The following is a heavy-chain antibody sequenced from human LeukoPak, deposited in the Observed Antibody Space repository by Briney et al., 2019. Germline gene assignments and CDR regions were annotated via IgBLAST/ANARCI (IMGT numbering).Heavy chain of an antibody. Sequence: SETLSLTCAVYGGSFSGYYWSWIRQPPGKGLEWIGEINHSGSTNYNPSLKSRVTISVDTSKNQFSLKLSSVTAADTAVYYCALLDLGYCSSTTCLTRYYYGMDVWAKGPRPPSP. J-gene: IGHJ6*02. CDR2: INHSGST. CDR1: GGSFSGYY. CDR3: ALLDLGYCSSTTCLTRYYYGMDV. D-gene: IGHD2-2*01. V-gene: IGHV4-34*01.